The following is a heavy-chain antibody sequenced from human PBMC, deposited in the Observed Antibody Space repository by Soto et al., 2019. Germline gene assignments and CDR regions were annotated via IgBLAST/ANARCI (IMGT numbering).Heavy chain of an antibody. J-gene: IGHJ5*02. D-gene: IGHD6-6*01. CDR2: TYYRSIWQT. V-gene: IGHV6-1*01. CDR1: GDSVSSNDAV. Sequence: QVQLQQSGPGLVKPSQTLSLTCAISGDSVSSNDAVWNWIRQSPSRGLEWLGRTYYRSIWQTEYAVSVKGRMTINSDASKNHFSLPLNSVPPEDTAMYYCARLVGNSWLDHCVQGTLVTVSA. CDR3: ARLVGNSWLDH.